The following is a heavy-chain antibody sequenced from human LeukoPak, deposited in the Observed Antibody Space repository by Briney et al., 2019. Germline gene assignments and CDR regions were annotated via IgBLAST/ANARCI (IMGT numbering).Heavy chain of an antibody. Sequence: ASVKVSCKASGYTFTSYGISWVRQALGQGLEWMGWISAYNGNTNYAQKLQGRVTMTTDTSTSTAYMELRSLRSDDTAVYYCATFTYYYDSSGYYSDYFDYWGQGTLVTVSS. J-gene: IGHJ4*02. V-gene: IGHV1-18*01. CDR2: ISAYNGNT. CDR1: GYTFTSYG. D-gene: IGHD3-22*01. CDR3: ATFTYYYDSSGYYSDYFDY.